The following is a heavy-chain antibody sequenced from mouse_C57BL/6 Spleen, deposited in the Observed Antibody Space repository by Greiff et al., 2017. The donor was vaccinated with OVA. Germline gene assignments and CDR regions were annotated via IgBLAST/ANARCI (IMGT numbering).Heavy chain of an antibody. D-gene: IGHD1-1*01. V-gene: IGHV3-6*01. CDR2: ISYDGSN. Sequence: EVKLQESGPGLVKPSQSLSLTCSVTGYSITSGYYWNWIRQFPGNKLEWMGYISYDGSNNYNPSLKNRISITRDTSKNQFFLKLNSVTTEDTATYYCARDRNYYGSSYIAYWGQGTLGTVSA. J-gene: IGHJ3*01. CDR3: ARDRNYYGSSYIAY. CDR1: GYSITSGYY.